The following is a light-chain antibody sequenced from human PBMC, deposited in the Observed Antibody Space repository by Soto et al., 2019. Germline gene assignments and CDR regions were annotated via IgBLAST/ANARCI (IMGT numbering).Light chain of an antibody. CDR3: QQSYRNPIT. J-gene: IGKJ5*01. CDR2: AAS. CDR1: QSISNY. Sequence: DIQMTQSPSSLPASVVDRVTITCRASQSISNYLNWYQQKPGKAPNLLIHAASSLQSGVPPRFSGSGSGTDFTLTISSLQPEDFATYYCQQSYRNPITFGQGTRLEIK. V-gene: IGKV1-39*01.